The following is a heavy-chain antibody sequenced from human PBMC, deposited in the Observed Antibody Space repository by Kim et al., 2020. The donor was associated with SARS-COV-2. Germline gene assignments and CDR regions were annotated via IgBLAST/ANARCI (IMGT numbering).Heavy chain of an antibody. Sequence: GGSLRLSCAASGFTFSSYGIHWVRQAPGKGLEWVAVISYDGSNKYYADSVKGRFTISRDNSKNTLYLQMNSLRAEDTAVYYCAKGQQWIFTLDAFDIWGQGTMVTVSS. V-gene: IGHV3-30*18. J-gene: IGHJ3*02. CDR1: GFTFSSYG. D-gene: IGHD2-2*03. CDR3: AKGQQWIFTLDAFDI. CDR2: ISYDGSNK.